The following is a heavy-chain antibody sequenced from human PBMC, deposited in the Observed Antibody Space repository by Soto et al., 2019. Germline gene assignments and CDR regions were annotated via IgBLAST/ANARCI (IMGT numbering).Heavy chain of an antibody. CDR2: INSGGSST. CDR1: GFTFSSYW. CDR3: ARDPPPAYGDYDYYYYGMDV. Sequence: GGSLRLSCAAPGFTFSSYWMHWVRQAPGKGLVWVSRINSGGSSTSYADSVKGRFTISRDNAKSTLYLQMNSLRAEDTAVYYCARDPPPAYGDYDYYYYGMDVWGQGTTVTVSS. V-gene: IGHV3-74*01. J-gene: IGHJ6*02. D-gene: IGHD4-17*01.